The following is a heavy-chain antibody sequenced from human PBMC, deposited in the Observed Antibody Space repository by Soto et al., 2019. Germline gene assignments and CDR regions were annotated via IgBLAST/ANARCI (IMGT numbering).Heavy chain of an antibody. J-gene: IGHJ4*02. CDR2: ISYDGSNK. Sequence: TGGSLRLSCAASGFTFSSYGMHWVRQAPGKGLEWVAVISYDGSNKYYADSVKGRFTISRDNSKNTLYLQMNSLRAEDTAVYYCAKDSGSVTILGYFDYWGQGTLVTVSS. CDR3: AKDSGSVTILGYFDY. D-gene: IGHD3-3*01. CDR1: GFTFSSYG. V-gene: IGHV3-30*18.